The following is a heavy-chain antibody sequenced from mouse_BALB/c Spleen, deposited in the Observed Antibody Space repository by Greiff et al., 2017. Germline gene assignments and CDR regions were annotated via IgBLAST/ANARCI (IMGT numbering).Heavy chain of an antibody. J-gene: IGHJ2*01. D-gene: IGHD1-1*01. CDR3: ARNYYGSSHFDY. V-gene: IGHV3-2*02. Sequence: EVKLQESGPGLVKPSQSLSLTCTVTGYSITSDYAWNWIRQFPGNKLEWMGYISYSGSTSYNPSLKSRISITRDTSKNQFFLQLNSVTTEDTATYYCARNYYGSSHFDYWGQGTTLTVSS. CDR2: ISYSGST. CDR1: GYSITSDYA.